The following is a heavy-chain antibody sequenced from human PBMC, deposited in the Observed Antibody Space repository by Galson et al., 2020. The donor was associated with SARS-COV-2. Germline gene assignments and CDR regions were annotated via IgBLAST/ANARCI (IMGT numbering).Heavy chain of an antibody. J-gene: IGHJ4*02. D-gene: IGHD5-18*01. CDR2: IYHSGST. Sequence: SETLSLTCAVSGGSISSSNWWSWVRQPPGKGLEWIGEIYHSGSTNYNPSLKSRVTISVDKSKNQFSLKLSSVTAADTAVYYCARATIVEDTAMVILDYWGQGTLVTVSS. CDR3: ARATIVEDTAMVILDY. V-gene: IGHV4-4*02. CDR1: GGSISSSNW.